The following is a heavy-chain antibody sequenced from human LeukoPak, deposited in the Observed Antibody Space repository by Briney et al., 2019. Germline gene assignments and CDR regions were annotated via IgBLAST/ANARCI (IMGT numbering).Heavy chain of an antibody. J-gene: IGHJ4*02. CDR1: GYTFTSYG. D-gene: IGHD3-22*01. CDR2: ISAYNGNT. Sequence: ASVTVSCKASGYTFTSYGISWARQAPGQGLEWMGWISAYNGNTNYAQKLQGRVTMTTDTSTSTAYMELRSLRSDDTAVYYCAAAAYYSDSSGYYTPQYYFDYWGQGTLVTVSS. V-gene: IGHV1-18*01. CDR3: AAAAYYSDSSGYYTPQYYFDY.